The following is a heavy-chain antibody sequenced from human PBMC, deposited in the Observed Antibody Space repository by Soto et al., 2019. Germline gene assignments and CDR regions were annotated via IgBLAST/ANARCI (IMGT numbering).Heavy chain of an antibody. D-gene: IGHD6-13*01. V-gene: IGHV6-1*01. J-gene: IGHJ4*02. Sequence: QALSLTSDISGDSVSTGSATCNWIRHSPSRGLEWLGRTYYRSKWYYDYAVSVRSRISINPDTSKNQFSLQLNSVTPEDTAVYYCVRLVGNSWLDYWGPGTLVTVSS. CDR3: VRLVGNSWLDY. CDR2: TYYRSKWYY. CDR1: GDSVSTGSAT.